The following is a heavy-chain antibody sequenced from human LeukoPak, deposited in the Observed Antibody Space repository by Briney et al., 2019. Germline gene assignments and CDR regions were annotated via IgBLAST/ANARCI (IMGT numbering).Heavy chain of an antibody. Sequence: GGSLRLSCAASGFTFSSYAMSWVRQAPGKGLKWVSTINDNGAAPYYADSVKGRFTISRDNSYNTVSLQMNSLRDEDTGVYYCAKDGAGVVVAATPYYFDYWGQGTLVTVSS. CDR3: AKDGAGVVVAATPYYFDY. V-gene: IGHV3-23*01. CDR1: GFTFSSYA. D-gene: IGHD2-15*01. J-gene: IGHJ4*02. CDR2: INDNGAAP.